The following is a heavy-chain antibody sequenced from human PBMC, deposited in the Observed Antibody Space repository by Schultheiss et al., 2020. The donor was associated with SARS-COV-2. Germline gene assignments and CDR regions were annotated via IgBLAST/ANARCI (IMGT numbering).Heavy chain of an antibody. J-gene: IGHJ5*02. D-gene: IGHD6-13*01. Sequence: SETLSLTCTVSGGSVSSGSYYWSWIRQPPGKGLEWIGYIYYSGSTNYNPSLKSRVTISVDTSKNQFSLKLSSVTAADTAVYYCARLLAAAAGGWFDPWGQGTLVTVSS. V-gene: IGHV4-61*01. CDR3: ARLLAAAAGGWFDP. CDR1: GGSVSSGSYY. CDR2: IYYSGST.